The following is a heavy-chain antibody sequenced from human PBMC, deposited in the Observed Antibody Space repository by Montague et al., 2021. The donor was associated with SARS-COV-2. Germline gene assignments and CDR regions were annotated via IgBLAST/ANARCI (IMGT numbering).Heavy chain of an antibody. J-gene: IGHJ3*02. CDR2: IYYSGGT. CDR1: GGSINSGGYY. D-gene: IGHD6-19*01. Sequence: TLSLTCTVSGGSINSGGYYWSWIRQHPGKGLEWIGYIYYSGGTYYNPSLKSRLTISVDTSKNQFSLKLSSVTAADTAVYYCARVHFVGRGWYPDAFDIWGQGTMVTVSS. V-gene: IGHV4-31*03. CDR3: ARVHFVGRGWYPDAFDI.